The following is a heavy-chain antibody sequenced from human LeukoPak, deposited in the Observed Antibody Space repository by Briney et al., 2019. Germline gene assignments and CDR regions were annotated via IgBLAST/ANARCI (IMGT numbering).Heavy chain of an antibody. D-gene: IGHD6-6*01. CDR3: ARRGPAGSSSYGMDV. Sequence: SQTLSLTCAISGDSVSSDTATWNWLRQSPSRGLEWLGRTYYRSKWYSDYAVSVKSRITINPDTPKNQFSLQLNSVTPEDTAVYYCARRGPAGSSSYGMDVWGQGTTVTVSS. CDR2: TYYRSKWYS. CDR1: GDSVSSDTAT. V-gene: IGHV6-1*01. J-gene: IGHJ6*02.